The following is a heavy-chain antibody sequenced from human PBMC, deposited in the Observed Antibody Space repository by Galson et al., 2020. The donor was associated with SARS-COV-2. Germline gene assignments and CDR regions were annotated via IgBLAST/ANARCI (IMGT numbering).Heavy chain of an antibody. CDR3: AKDENFYDGGAYHNFDY. D-gene: IGHD3-22*01. Sequence: GESLKISCAASGFPFSGYGMHWVRQAPGKGLEWVAVISYDGTNKYYVDSVKGRFTISRDNSKNTLYLQMSSLRAEDTAVYFCAKDENFYDGGAYHNFDYWGQGTLVTVSS. V-gene: IGHV3-30*18. CDR1: GFPFSGYG. J-gene: IGHJ4*02. CDR2: ISYDGTNK.